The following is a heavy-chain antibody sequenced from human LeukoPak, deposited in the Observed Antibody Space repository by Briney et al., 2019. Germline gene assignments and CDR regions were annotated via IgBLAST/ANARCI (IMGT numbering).Heavy chain of an antibody. CDR1: GGSISSSSYY. Sequence: SETLSLTCTVSGGSISSSSYYWGWIRQPPGKGLEWIGSIYYSGSTYYNPSLKSRVTISVDTSKNQFSLKLSSVTAADTAVYYCARHPRYKLDPYYFDYWGQGTLVTVSS. D-gene: IGHD5-18*01. CDR3: ARHPRYKLDPYYFDY. J-gene: IGHJ4*02. V-gene: IGHV4-39*01. CDR2: IYYSGST.